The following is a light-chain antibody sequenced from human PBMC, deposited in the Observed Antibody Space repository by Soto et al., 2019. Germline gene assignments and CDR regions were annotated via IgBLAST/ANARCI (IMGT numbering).Light chain of an antibody. CDR3: SSYTSSSTQV. CDR2: DVT. J-gene: IGLJ3*02. Sequence: QSALTQPRSVSGSPGQSVTIACTGTSSDVGRYDYVSWYQQHPGEAPKLVVYDVTKRPSGVPDRFSGSKSGNTASLTISGLQAEDEADYYCSSYTSSSTQVFGGGTKVTVL. V-gene: IGLV2-11*01. CDR1: SSDVGRYDY.